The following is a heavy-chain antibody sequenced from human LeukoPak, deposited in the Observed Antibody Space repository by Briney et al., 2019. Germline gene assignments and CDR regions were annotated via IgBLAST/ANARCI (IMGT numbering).Heavy chain of an antibody. CDR3: ARAQTPSMTMKGLYYFDY. CDR2: IYYSGST. D-gene: IGHD3-22*01. V-gene: IGHV4-31*03. Sequence: SETLSLTCTVSGGSISSGGYYWSWIRQHPGKGLEWIGYIYYSGSTYYNPSLKSRVTISVDTSKNQFSLKLSSVTAADTAVYYCARAQTPSMTMKGLYYFDYWGQGTLVTVSS. CDR1: GGSISSGGYY. J-gene: IGHJ4*02.